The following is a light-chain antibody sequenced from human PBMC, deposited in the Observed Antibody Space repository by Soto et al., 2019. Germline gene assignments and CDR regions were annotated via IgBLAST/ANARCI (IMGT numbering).Light chain of an antibody. CDR2: GAT. CDR3: QQYGSSPGT. J-gene: IGKJ5*01. V-gene: IGKV3-20*01. Sequence: ERVLTQAPGTLSLSPGERGTLSCRASQSVNSNYLAWYQQKPGQAPRLLVHGATIRATGIPDRFSGSGSGADFTLTISRLEHEDFAVYYCQQYGSSPGTFGQGTRLEIK. CDR1: QSVNSNY.